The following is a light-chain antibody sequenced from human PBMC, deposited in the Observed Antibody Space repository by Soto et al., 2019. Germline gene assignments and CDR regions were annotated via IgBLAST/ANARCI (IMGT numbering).Light chain of an antibody. J-gene: IGKJ3*01. CDR1: QSVSSTY. V-gene: IGKV3-20*01. CDR3: QQYGKSPGFFT. CDR2: DAS. Sequence: EIVLTQSPGTLSLSPGERATLSCRASQSVSSTYLAWYQQKPGQAPRLLIYDASSRATGIPDKFIGSGSGSDLSLTISRLEHEDSAVYYCQQYGKSPGFFTFGPGTKVDI.